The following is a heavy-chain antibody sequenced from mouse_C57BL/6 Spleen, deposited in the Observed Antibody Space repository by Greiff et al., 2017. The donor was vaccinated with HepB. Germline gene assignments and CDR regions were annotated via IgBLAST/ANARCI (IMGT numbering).Heavy chain of an antibody. V-gene: IGHV5-4*01. CDR3: ARDDYDPAWFAY. CDR1: GFTFSSYA. Sequence: DVMLVESGGGLVKPGGSLKLSCAASGFTFSSYAMSWVRQTPEKRLEWVATISDGGSYTYYPDNVKGRFTISRDNAKNNLYLQMSHLKSEDTAMYYCARDDYDPAWFAYRGQGTLVTVSA. D-gene: IGHD2-4*01. CDR2: ISDGGSYT. J-gene: IGHJ3*01.